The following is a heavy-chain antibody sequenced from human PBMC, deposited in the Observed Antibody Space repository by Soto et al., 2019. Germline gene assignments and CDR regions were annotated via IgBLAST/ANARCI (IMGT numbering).Heavy chain of an antibody. CDR3: AGLRNDILTGYYLDY. Sequence: PSETLSLTCAVYGGSFSGYYWSWIRQPPGKGLEWIGEINHSGSTNYNPSLKSRVTISVDTSKNQFSLKLSSVTAADTAVYYCAGLRNDILTGYYLDYWGQGTLVTVSS. CDR2: INHSGST. V-gene: IGHV4-34*01. CDR1: GGSFSGYY. D-gene: IGHD3-9*01. J-gene: IGHJ4*02.